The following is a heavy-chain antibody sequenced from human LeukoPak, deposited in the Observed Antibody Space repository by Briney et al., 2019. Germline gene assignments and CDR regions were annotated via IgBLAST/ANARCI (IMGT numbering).Heavy chain of an antibody. J-gene: IGHJ1*01. V-gene: IGHV3-48*03. D-gene: IGHD1-7*01. CDR1: GFTFSTYE. CDR3: ARGHFELWH. CDR2: MSSSGSTT. Sequence: PGETLRLSCAASGFTFSTYEMSWVRRAPGKGLEWIPYMSSSGSTTYYADSVTGRFTISRDNAKNSLYLQMNSLRAEDTAVYYCARGHFELWHWGQGTLATVSS.